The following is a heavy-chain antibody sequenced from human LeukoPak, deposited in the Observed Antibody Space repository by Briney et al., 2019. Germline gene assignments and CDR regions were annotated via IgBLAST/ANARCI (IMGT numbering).Heavy chain of an antibody. CDR1: GFPFNTYT. Sequence: AGRALRLSWAASGFPFNTYTMHWVRQAPGKGLEGGAVIAYDGSTKYYADSVKGRFTISRDNSQNTLYLQMNSLRVEDTAVYYCAKAGDAGGGSKRVDYWGQGTLVTVSS. V-gene: IGHV3-30-3*01. CDR3: AKAGDAGGGSKRVDY. D-gene: IGHD3-16*01. J-gene: IGHJ4*02. CDR2: IAYDGSTK.